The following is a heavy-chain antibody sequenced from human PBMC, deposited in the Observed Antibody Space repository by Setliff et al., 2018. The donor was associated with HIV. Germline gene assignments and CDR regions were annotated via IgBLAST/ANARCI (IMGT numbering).Heavy chain of an antibody. CDR3: ARHGNAAWALVHFDY. CDR2: INHRGST. Sequence: SETLSLTCTVSGGSISSSSYYWGCIRQPPGKGLEWIGEINHRGSTNCNPSLKSRVSISVDTSKNQFSLKMSSVTAADTAVYYCARHGNAAWALVHFDYWGQGTLVTVS. D-gene: IGHD6-6*01. CDR1: GGSISSSSYY. V-gene: IGHV4-39*01. J-gene: IGHJ4*02.